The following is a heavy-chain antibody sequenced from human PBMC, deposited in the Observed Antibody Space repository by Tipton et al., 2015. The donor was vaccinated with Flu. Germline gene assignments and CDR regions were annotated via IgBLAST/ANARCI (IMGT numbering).Heavy chain of an antibody. CDR3: GTYCGGDCYRAPIYYYGLDV. CDR1: GFSVSRNY. V-gene: IGHV3-53*01. CDR2: IYSGGST. D-gene: IGHD2-21*02. Sequence: SLRLSCAASGFSVSRNYMSWVRQAPGKGLEWVSVIYSGGSTDYADSVKGRFTISRDNSKNTQYLQMNSLRAEDTAVYYCGTYCGGDCYRAPIYYYGLDVWGQGTTVTASS. J-gene: IGHJ6*02.